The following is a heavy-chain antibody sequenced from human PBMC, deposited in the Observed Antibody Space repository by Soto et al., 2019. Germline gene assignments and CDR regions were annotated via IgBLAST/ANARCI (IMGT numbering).Heavy chain of an antibody. D-gene: IGHD3-9*01. CDR2: INPNSGGT. CDR3: AREKGVLRYFDWHYFDY. CDR1: GYTFTGYY. Sequence: ASVKVSCKASGYTFTGYYMHWVRQAAGQGLEWMGWINPNSGGTNYAQKFQGWVTMTRDTSISTAYMELSRLRSDDTAVYYCAREKGVLRYFDWHYFDYWGQGTLVTVSS. J-gene: IGHJ4*02. V-gene: IGHV1-2*04.